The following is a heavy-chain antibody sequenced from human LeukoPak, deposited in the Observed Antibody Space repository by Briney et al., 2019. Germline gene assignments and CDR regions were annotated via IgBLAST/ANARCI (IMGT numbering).Heavy chain of an antibody. CDR1: GGSISGSRYN. D-gene: IGHD5-12*01. J-gene: IGHJ4*02. Sequence: PSETLSLTCTVSGGSISGSRYNWGWVRQPPGKGLEWITSISHSGIRYYNPSLKSRVTISVDTSKNQFSLKLSSVTAADTAVYYCARVSGYDWESFYDYWGQGTLVTVSS. CDR2: ISHSGIR. V-gene: IGHV4-39*07. CDR3: ARVSGYDWESFYDY.